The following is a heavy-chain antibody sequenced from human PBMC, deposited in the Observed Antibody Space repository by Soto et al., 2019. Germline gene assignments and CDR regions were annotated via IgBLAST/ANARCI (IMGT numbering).Heavy chain of an antibody. CDR2: IWFDGTNE. Sequence: QVQLVESGGGVVQPAKSLRLSCAASGFTFTNYGMHWVRQAPGKGLEWVAGIWFDGTNENYPDSVKGRFTISRDNSDNTFYLKMNSLRAEDTAVYYCGRDYTYGTGAGHGHSWFDPWGQGDRVSVSS. CDR1: GFTFTNYG. CDR3: GRDYTYGTGAGHGHSWFDP. D-gene: IGHD3-10*01. J-gene: IGHJ5*02. V-gene: IGHV3-33*01.